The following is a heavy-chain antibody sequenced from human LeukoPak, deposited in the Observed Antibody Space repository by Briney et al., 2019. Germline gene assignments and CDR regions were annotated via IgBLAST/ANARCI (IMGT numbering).Heavy chain of an antibody. CDR2: IYHSGST. Sequence: SETLSLTCTVSGYSISSGYYWGWIRQPPGKGLEWIGSIYHSGSTYYNPSLKSRVTISVDTSKNQFSLKLSSVTAADTAVYYCARDLEMADFDYWGQGTLVTVSS. V-gene: IGHV4-38-2*02. CDR3: ARDLEMADFDY. D-gene: IGHD5-24*01. J-gene: IGHJ4*02. CDR1: GYSISSGYY.